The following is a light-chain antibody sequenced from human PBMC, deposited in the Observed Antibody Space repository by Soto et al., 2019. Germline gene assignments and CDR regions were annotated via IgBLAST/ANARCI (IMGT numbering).Light chain of an antibody. CDR3: SSYTRSTTPV. J-gene: IGLJ1*01. V-gene: IGLV2-14*01. CDR2: EVS. Sequence: QSVLTQPASVSASPGQSITISCTGTRSDAGGYDYVSWYQRHPGKAPKVIIYEVSNRPAGGANRFSGSKSGNTASLTISGLQAENESDYYCSSYTRSTTPVFGTGTNGTVL. CDR1: RSDAGGYDY.